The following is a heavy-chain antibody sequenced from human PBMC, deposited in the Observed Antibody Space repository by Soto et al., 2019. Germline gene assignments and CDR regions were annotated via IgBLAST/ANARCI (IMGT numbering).Heavy chain of an antibody. J-gene: IGHJ4*02. CDR2: ISIGGSAT. V-gene: IGHV3-74*01. Sequence: PGVTLRLSCEASGLTLTSSWMYWVRQAPGNGLVSVSRISIGGSATYYADSVKGRFTISRDNARNTLYLQMDSLRAEDTAVYFCVRGYTGYGNFDYWGQGTLVTVSS. CDR3: VRGYTGYGNFDY. CDR1: GLTLTSSW. D-gene: IGHD5-12*01.